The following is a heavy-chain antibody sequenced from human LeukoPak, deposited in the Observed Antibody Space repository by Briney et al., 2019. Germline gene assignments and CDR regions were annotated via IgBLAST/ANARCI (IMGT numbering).Heavy chain of an antibody. D-gene: IGHD3-22*01. J-gene: IGHJ4*02. CDR1: GFTFSSYG. Sequence: GGSLRLSCAASGFTFSSYGMHWVRQAPGKGLEGVAVISYDGTYKYYADSVKGRFTISRDNSKNTLYLQMNSLRAEDTAVYYCAKGITWAYYYDSSGYYSLDYWGQGTLVTVSS. CDR2: ISYDGTYK. V-gene: IGHV3-30*18. CDR3: AKGITWAYYYDSSGYYSLDY.